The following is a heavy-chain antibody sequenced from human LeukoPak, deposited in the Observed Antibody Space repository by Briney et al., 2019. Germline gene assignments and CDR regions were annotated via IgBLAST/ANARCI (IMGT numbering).Heavy chain of an antibody. CDR3: ARGVVRGRRGFDP. CDR1: GYTFTHYA. J-gene: IGHJ5*02. CDR2: INTNTGNP. V-gene: IGHV7-4-1*02. D-gene: IGHD3-10*01. Sequence: ASVKVSCKSSGYTFTHYAINWVRQAPGQGLEWMGWINTNTGNPTYAQGFTGRFVFSLDTSVNTAYLQIIGLKAEDTAVYYCARGVVRGRRGFDPWGQGTLVTVSS.